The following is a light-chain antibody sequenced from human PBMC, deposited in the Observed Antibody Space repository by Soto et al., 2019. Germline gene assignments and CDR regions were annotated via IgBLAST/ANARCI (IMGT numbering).Light chain of an antibody. CDR2: DAY. Sequence: EVVLTQSPVTLSLSPGEIATLSCRASQSFRGLLAWYQQKPGQAPRLLIYDAYNRATGIPPRFSGSGSGTDFTLTISSLEPEDSAVYYCQQRRMWPITFGQGTRLEI. V-gene: IGKV3-11*01. J-gene: IGKJ5*01. CDR3: QQRRMWPIT. CDR1: QSFRGL.